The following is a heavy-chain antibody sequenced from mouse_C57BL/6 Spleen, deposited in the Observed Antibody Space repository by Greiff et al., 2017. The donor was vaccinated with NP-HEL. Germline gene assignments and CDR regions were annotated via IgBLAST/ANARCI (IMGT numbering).Heavy chain of an antibody. CDR3: AREDGNLYYFDY. D-gene: IGHD2-1*01. CDR2: ISDGGSYT. CDR1: GFTFSSYA. Sequence: EVNVVESGGGLVKPGGSLKLSCAASGFTFSSYAMSWVRQTPEKRLEWVATISDGGSYTYYPDNVKGRFTISRDNAKNNLYLQMSHLKSEDTAMYYCAREDGNLYYFDYWGQGTTLTVSS. J-gene: IGHJ2*01. V-gene: IGHV5-4*01.